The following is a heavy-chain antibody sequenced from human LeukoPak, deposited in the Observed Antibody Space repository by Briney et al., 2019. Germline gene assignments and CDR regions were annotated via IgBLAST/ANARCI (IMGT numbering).Heavy chain of an antibody. J-gene: IGHJ4*02. D-gene: IGHD5-18*01. CDR2: ISSSSSTI. Sequence: GGSLRLSCAASGFTFSSYSMNWVRQAPGKGLEWVSYISSSSSTIYYADSVKGRFTISRDNAKNSLYLQMYSLRAEDTAVYYCATKTAFDYWGQGTLVTVSS. CDR3: ATKTAFDY. V-gene: IGHV3-48*01. CDR1: GFTFSSYS.